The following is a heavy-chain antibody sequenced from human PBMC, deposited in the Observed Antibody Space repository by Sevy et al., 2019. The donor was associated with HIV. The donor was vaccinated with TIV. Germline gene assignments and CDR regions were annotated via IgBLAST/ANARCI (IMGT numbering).Heavy chain of an antibody. CDR1: GFTFSNAW. D-gene: IGHD3-3*01. Sequence: GGSLRLSCAASGFTFSNAWMSWVRQAPGKGLEWVGRIKSKRNGGTTDYTAPVKGRFTISRDDSKNTLYLKMNSLKTEDTAVYYCTTKTGPYYDFWSGYYNDYWGQGTLVTVSS. CDR3: TTKTGPYYDFWSGYYNDY. J-gene: IGHJ4*02. CDR2: IKSKRNGGTT. V-gene: IGHV3-15*01.